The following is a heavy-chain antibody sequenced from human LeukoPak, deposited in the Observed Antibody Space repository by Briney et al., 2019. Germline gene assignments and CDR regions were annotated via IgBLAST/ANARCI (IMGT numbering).Heavy chain of an antibody. J-gene: IGHJ4*02. CDR3: ARGDSSGYYPDFDY. CDR1: GFTFSSYS. CDR2: ISSSSSYI. D-gene: IGHD3-22*01. V-gene: IGHV3-21*01. Sequence: KAGGSLRLSCAASGFTFSSYSMNWVRQAPGKGLEWVSSISSSSSYIYYADSVKGRFTISRDNAKNSLYLQMNSLRAEDTAVYYCARGDSSGYYPDFDYWGQGTLVTVSS.